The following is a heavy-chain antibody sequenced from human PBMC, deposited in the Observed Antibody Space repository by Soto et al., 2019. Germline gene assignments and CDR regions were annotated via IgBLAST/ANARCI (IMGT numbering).Heavy chain of an antibody. CDR1: GFTFSSYE. Sequence: EVQLVESGGGFVQPGGSLRLSCAASGFTFSSYEMNWVRQARGKGLEWVSYISSSGSTIYYADSVKGRFTISRDNAKNSLYMQMNSLRAEDTAVYYCARGLRGWLKGGDYWGQGTLVTVSS. CDR3: ARGLRGWLKGGDY. J-gene: IGHJ4*02. CDR2: ISSSGSTI. D-gene: IGHD2-21*01. V-gene: IGHV3-48*03.